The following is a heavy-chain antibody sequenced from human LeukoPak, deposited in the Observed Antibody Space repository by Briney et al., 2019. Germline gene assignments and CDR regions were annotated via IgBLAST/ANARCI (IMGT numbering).Heavy chain of an antibody. CDR1: GFTFSTYA. CDR3: VKLRRGSYYHFDY. CDR2: ITGNGAST. Sequence: GGSLRLSCAASGFTFSTYAMYWVRQAPGKGLEFVSAITGNGASTFYANSVKGRFTISRDNSKNTLYLQMSSLRAEDTAVYYCVKLRRGSYYHFDYWGQGTLVTVSS. J-gene: IGHJ4*02. D-gene: IGHD1-26*01. V-gene: IGHV3-64D*06.